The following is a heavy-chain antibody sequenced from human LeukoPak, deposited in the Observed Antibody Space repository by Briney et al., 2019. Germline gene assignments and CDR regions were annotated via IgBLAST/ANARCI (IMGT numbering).Heavy chain of an antibody. V-gene: IGHV3-7*03. CDR3: ATSSDSSGND. CDR2: IKGDGSYK. CDR1: GFTFSNYA. J-gene: IGHJ4*02. Sequence: GGSLRLSCAASGFTFSNYAMSWVRQAPGKGLEWVANIKGDGSYKYYVDSVKGRFTISRDNAKSSLYLQMNTLRAEDTAVYYCATSSDSSGNDWGQGTLVTVSS. D-gene: IGHD3-22*01.